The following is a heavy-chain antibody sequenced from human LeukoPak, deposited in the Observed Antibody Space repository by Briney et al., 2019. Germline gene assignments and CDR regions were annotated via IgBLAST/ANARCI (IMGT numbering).Heavy chain of an antibody. Sequence: SVKVSCKASGGTFSSYAISWVRQAPGQGLEWMGRIIPILGIANYAQKFQGRVTITADKSTSTAYMELSSLRSEDTAVYYRASPGPGVVVAPFDYWGQGTLVTVSS. V-gene: IGHV1-69*04. J-gene: IGHJ4*02. CDR1: GGTFSSYA. CDR3: ASPGPGVVVAPFDY. CDR2: IIPILGIA. D-gene: IGHD2-21*01.